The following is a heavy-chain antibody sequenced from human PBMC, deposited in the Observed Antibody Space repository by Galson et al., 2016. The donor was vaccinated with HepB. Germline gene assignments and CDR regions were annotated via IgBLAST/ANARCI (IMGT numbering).Heavy chain of an antibody. Sequence: LRLSCADSGFIFRSYAMNWVRQAPGKGLEWLAVISNDGSNKYFADSVKGRFTISRDNSKNTLYLQMNSLRAEDTAVYYCARFIASPWNDYYYYGMDVWGQGTTVTVSS. CDR3: ARFIASPWNDYYYYGMDV. CDR2: ISNDGSNK. D-gene: IGHD1-1*01. V-gene: IGHV3-30-3*01. J-gene: IGHJ6*02. CDR1: GFIFRSYA.